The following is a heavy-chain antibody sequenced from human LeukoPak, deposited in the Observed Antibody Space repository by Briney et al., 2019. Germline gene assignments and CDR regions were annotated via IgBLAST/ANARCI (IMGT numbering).Heavy chain of an antibody. V-gene: IGHV1-2*02. CDR3: ARTSYYYDSSGYWYGMDV. J-gene: IGHJ6*02. D-gene: IGHD3-22*01. CDR2: INPNSGGT. CDR1: GYTFTGYY. Sequence: ASVKVFCKASGYTFTGYYMHWVRQAPGQGLEWMGWINPNSGGTNYAQKFQGRVTMTRDTSISTAYMELSRLRSDDTAVYYCARTSYYYDSSGYWYGMDVWGQGTTVTVSS.